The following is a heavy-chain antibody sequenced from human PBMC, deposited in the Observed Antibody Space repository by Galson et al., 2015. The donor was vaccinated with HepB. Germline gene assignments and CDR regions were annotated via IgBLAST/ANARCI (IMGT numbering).Heavy chain of an antibody. CDR3: ASFCDIDRCHVDN. V-gene: IGHV3-33*01. J-gene: IGHJ4*01. CDR2: IWYDGSNK. CDR1: GFTFSNYA. D-gene: IGHD2-15*01. Sequence: SLRLSCAASGFTFSNYAMHWVRQAPGKGLEWVAVIWYDGSNKYYADSVKGRFTISRDNSKNTLFLQINSLRAEDTAVYYCASFCDIDRCHVDNCGHGTLVTVSS.